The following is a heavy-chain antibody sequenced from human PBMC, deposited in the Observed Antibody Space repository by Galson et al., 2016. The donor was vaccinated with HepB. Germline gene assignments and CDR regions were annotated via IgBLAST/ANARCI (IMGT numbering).Heavy chain of an antibody. D-gene: IGHD6-6*01. CDR3: ARESSVPLVYGMDV. J-gene: IGHJ6*02. Sequence: ETLSLTCTVSSGYINNYYWSWIRQPPGKGLEWIGYIYRTGSTNYNPPLRSRVTISIDPPNNQFSLKVTSMTAADTAVYYCARESSVPLVYGMDVWSQGTTVTVSS. CDR2: IYRTGST. CDR1: SGYINNYY. V-gene: IGHV4-59*12.